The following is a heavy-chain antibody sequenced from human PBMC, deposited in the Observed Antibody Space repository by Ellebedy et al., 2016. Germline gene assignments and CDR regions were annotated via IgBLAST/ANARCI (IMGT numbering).Heavy chain of an antibody. CDR3: ASYRFDY. V-gene: IGHV4-38-2*02. Sequence: SETLSLTCTVSGYSISSGYYWGWIRQPPGKGLEWIGSIYHSGSTYYNPSLKSRVTISVDTSKNQFSLKLSSVTAADTAVYYCASYRFDYWGQGTLVTVSS. J-gene: IGHJ4*02. CDR1: GYSISSGYY. CDR2: IYHSGST.